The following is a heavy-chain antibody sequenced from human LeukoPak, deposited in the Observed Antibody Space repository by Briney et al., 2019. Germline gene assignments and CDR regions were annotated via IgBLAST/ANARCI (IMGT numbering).Heavy chain of an antibody. V-gene: IGHV4-59*01. D-gene: IGHD3-10*01. CDR3: AREGGPGVYYYYMDV. CDR1: GGSISSYY. Sequence: SETLSLTCTVSGGSISSYYWSWIRQPPGKGLEWIGYIYYSGSTNYNPSLKSRVTISVDTSKNQFSLKLSSVTAADTAVYYCAREGGPGVYYYYMDVWGKGTTVTVSS. J-gene: IGHJ6*03. CDR2: IYYSGST.